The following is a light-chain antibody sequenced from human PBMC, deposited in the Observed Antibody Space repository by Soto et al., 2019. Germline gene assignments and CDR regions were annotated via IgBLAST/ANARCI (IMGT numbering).Light chain of an antibody. Sequence: EIVLTQSPGTLSLSPGERASLSCRASQSVSSSYLAWYQQIPGQAPRLLINDASRRATGIPDRFSGSGSGTDFTLTISRLEPEDFAVYYCHQYDSSPPIIFGQGTRLEIK. CDR2: DAS. J-gene: IGKJ5*01. CDR3: HQYDSSPPII. V-gene: IGKV3-20*01. CDR1: QSVSSSY.